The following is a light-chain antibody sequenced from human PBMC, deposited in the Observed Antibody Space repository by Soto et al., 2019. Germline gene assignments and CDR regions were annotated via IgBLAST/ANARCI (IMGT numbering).Light chain of an antibody. J-gene: IGKJ1*01. CDR3: QQYGNSRWT. V-gene: IGKV3-20*01. CDR2: RTS. CDR1: QSVSSSY. Sequence: EIVLTQSPDTLSLSPGERATLSCRASQSVSSSYLAWYQQTPGQAPRLLIYRTSNRATGIPDGFSGSGSGSDFTLTISRLEPEDFAVYYCQQYGNSRWTFGQGTKVEIK.